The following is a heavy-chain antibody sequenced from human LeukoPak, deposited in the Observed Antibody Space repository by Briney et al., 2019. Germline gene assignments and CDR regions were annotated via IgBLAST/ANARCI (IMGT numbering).Heavy chain of an antibody. V-gene: IGHV1-46*01. CDR1: GYTFTGYY. CDR3: ARALRYCSGGSCSTTPGY. Sequence: ASVKVSCKASGYTFTGYYIHWVRQAPGQGLEWMGIINPSGGSTSYAQKFQGRVTMTRDTSTSTVYMELSSLRSEDTAVYYCARALRYCSGGSCSTTPGYWSQGTLVTVSS. D-gene: IGHD2-15*01. CDR2: INPSGGST. J-gene: IGHJ4*02.